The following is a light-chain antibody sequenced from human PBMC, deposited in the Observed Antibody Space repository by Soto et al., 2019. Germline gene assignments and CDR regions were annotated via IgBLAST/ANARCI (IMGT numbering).Light chain of an antibody. Sequence: EIVLTQSPGTLSLSPGVRATLSCRASQSVSSTYLAWYQQNPGQAPRLLIYGASSRATGIPDRFSGSGSGTDFTLTISRLEPEDFAVYFCQQYGSSSYTFGQGTKLEIK. J-gene: IGKJ2*01. CDR3: QQYGSSSYT. CDR1: QSVSSTY. V-gene: IGKV3-20*01. CDR2: GAS.